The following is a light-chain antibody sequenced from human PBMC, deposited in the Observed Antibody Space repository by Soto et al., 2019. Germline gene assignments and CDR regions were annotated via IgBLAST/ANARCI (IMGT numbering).Light chain of an antibody. CDR2: GAS. CDR1: QSVSSSY. Sequence: EIVLTQSPGTLSLSPGERATLSCRASQSVSSSYLAWYQQKLGQAPRLLIYGASSRATGIPDRFSGSGSGTDFTLTISRLEPEDFAVYYCHQYGSSPWTFGQGTKVEI. J-gene: IGKJ1*01. V-gene: IGKV3-20*01. CDR3: HQYGSSPWT.